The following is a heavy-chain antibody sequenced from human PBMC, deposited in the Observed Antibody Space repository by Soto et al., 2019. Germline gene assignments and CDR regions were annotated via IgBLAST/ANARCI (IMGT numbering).Heavy chain of an antibody. CDR3: ARHNGPLYVGYYYDMDV. CDR1: GGSISSGGYY. J-gene: IGHJ6*02. Sequence: SETLSLTCSVSGGSISSGGYYWSWIRQHPGKGLEWIGYIYYSGSTYYNPSLKSRITISVDTSKNQFSLKLSSVTAADTAVYYCARHNGPLYVGYYYDMDVWGQGTTVTVSS. V-gene: IGHV4-31*03. D-gene: IGHD3-16*01. CDR2: IYYSGST.